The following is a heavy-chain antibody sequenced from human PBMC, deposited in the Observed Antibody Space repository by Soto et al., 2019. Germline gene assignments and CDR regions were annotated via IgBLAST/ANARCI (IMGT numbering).Heavy chain of an antibody. V-gene: IGHV3-30-3*01. Sequence: QVQLVESGGGVVQPGRSLRLSCAASGFTFSSYAMHWVRQAPGKGLEWVAVISYDGSNKYYADSVKGRFTISRDNSKNTLYLQMNSLRAEDTAVYYCASSPGIRRYFDYWGQGTLVTVSS. CDR1: GFTFSSYA. J-gene: IGHJ4*02. CDR2: ISYDGSNK. CDR3: ASSPGIRRYFDY. D-gene: IGHD1-1*01.